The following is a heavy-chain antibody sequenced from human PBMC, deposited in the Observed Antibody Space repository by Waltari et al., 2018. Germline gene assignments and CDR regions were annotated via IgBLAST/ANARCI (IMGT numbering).Heavy chain of an antibody. CDR2: VYYDGST. CDR1: GGSISGYY. V-gene: IGHV4-59*01. J-gene: IGHJ4*02. CDR3: ARGGGRYSSGRAFFFDY. Sequence: QVQLQESGPGLVKPSETLSLTCAVSGGSISGYYWSWIRQSPGKGLEWLGYVYYDGSTNYNPSLESRVTISADTSKNHFSLKLTSVSAADTAMYYCARGGGRYSSGRAFFFDYWGQGTLVTVSS. D-gene: IGHD6-19*01.